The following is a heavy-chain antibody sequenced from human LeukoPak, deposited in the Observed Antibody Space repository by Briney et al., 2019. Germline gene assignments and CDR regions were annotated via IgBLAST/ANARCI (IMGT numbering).Heavy chain of an antibody. CDR1: GFTFSSYA. V-gene: IGHV3-23*01. CDR3: AKDRRGSYYDSSGYYSRPRFDY. CDR2: ISGSGGST. Sequence: GGSLRFSCAASGFTFSSYAMSWVRQAPGKGLEWVSAISGSGGSTYYADSVKGRFTISRDNSKNTLYLQMNSLRAEDTAVYYCAKDRRGSYYDSSGYYSRPRFDYWGQGTLVTVSS. J-gene: IGHJ4*02. D-gene: IGHD3-22*01.